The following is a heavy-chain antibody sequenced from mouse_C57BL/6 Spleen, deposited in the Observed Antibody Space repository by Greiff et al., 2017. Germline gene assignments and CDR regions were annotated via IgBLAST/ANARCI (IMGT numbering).Heavy chain of an antibody. D-gene: IGHD2-4*01. CDR2: FYPGSGSI. Sequence: QVQLQQSGAELVKPGASVKLSCKASGYTFTEYTIHWVKQRSGQGLEWIGWFYPGSGSIKYNEKFKDKATLTADKSSSTVYMELSRLTSEDSAVYFCARHEDRKDYESFYAMDYWGQGTSVTVSS. CDR1: GYTFTEYT. V-gene: IGHV1-62-2*01. CDR3: ARHEDRKDYESFYAMDY. J-gene: IGHJ4*01.